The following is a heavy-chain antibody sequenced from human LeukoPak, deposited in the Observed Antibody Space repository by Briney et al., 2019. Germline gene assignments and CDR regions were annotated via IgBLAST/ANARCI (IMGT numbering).Heavy chain of an antibody. CDR2: IYSGGTT. CDR1: GFIVTGNY. CDR3: ARVLYYYASVSYNYYMDV. J-gene: IGHJ6*03. D-gene: IGHD3-10*01. Sequence: GGSLRLSCTVSGFIVTGNYMTWVRLAPGKGLEWVSTIYSGGTTFYTDSVRGRFTISRDNSKNTLYLQMNSLRVEDAAIYYCARVLYYYASVSYNYYMDVWGKGTTVTISS. V-gene: IGHV3-53*01.